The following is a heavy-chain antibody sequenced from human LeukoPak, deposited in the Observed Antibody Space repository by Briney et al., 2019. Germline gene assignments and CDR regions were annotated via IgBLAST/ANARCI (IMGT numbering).Heavy chain of an antibody. CDR1: GGTFSSYA. CDR3: ARDGSRVVPAANGNNYYYYYMDV. D-gene: IGHD2-2*01. Sequence: SVKVSCKASGGTFSSYAISWVRQAPGQGLEWMGGIIPIFGTANYAQKFQGRVTITADESTSTAYMELSSLRSEDTAVYYCARDGSRVVPAANGNNYYYYYMDVWGKGTTVTVSS. J-gene: IGHJ6*03. V-gene: IGHV1-69*13. CDR2: IIPIFGTA.